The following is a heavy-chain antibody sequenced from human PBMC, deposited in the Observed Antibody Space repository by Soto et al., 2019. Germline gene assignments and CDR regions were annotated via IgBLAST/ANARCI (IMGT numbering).Heavy chain of an antibody. D-gene: IGHD2-21*02. V-gene: IGHV4-59*02. CDR2: IYFSGSA. CDR3: ARAKPNDFWDY. CDR1: GDSVSNYF. J-gene: IGHJ4*02. Sequence: PSETLSLTCTVSGDSVSNYFWSWSQQPPGKGLEWIGYIYFSGSANYNPSLKRRVTMSVDSSKNQFSMTLSSVTAPDTAMYYCARAKPNDFWDYWGQGALVTVS.